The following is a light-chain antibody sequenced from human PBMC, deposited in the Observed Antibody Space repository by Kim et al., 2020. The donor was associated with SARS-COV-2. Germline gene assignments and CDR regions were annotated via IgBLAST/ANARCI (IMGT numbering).Light chain of an antibody. CDR1: QNINNW. V-gene: IGKV1-5*03. J-gene: IGKJ2*03. Sequence: SASVGDRVTITCRVSQNINNWLAWYQQKSGEAPRLLIYKASNLENGAPPRFSGSGSGTEFTLTINSLQPDDFASYYCQQYSGSSNSFGQGTKLEI. CDR3: QQYSGSSNS. CDR2: KAS.